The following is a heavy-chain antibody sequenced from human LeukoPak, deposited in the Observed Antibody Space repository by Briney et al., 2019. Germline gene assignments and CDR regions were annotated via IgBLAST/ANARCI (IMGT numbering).Heavy chain of an antibody. CDR2: IYYSGST. CDR1: GVSISSYY. D-gene: IGHD6-19*01. J-gene: IGHJ5*02. CDR3: ARGLGLLAVAVWFDP. V-gene: IGHV4-59*01. Sequence: SETLSLTCTVSGVSISSYYWSWIRQPPGKGLEWIGYIYYSGSTNYNPSLKSRVTISVDTSKNQFSLKLSSVTAADTAVYYCARGLGLLAVAVWFDPWGQGTLVTVSS.